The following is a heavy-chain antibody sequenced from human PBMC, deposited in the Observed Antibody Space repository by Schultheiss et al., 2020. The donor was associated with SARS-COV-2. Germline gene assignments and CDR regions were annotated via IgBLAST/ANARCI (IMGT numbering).Heavy chain of an antibody. V-gene: IGHV3-30*18. CDR2: ISYDGSNK. Sequence: GESLKISCAASGFTFSSYSMNWVRQAPGKGLEWVAVISYDGSNKYYADSVKGRFTISRDNSKNTLYLQMNSLRAEDTAVYYCAKEMGIVVVPAAIYYYYGMDVWGQGTTVTVSS. CDR3: AKEMGIVVVPAAIYYYYGMDV. D-gene: IGHD2-2*03. CDR1: GFTFSSYS. J-gene: IGHJ6*02.